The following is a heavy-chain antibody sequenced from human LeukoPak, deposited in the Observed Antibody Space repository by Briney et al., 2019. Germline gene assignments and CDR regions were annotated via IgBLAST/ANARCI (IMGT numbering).Heavy chain of an antibody. J-gene: IGHJ4*02. CDR3: ARGPLWFGELLM. V-gene: IGHV1-8*01. CDR1: GYTFTSYD. CDR2: MNPNSGNT. D-gene: IGHD3-10*01. Sequence: ASVKVSCKASGYTFTSYDINWVRQATGQGLEWMGWMNPNSGNTGYAQKFQGRVTMTRNTSISTAYMELSSLRSEDTAVYYCARGPLWFGELLMWGQGTLVTVSS.